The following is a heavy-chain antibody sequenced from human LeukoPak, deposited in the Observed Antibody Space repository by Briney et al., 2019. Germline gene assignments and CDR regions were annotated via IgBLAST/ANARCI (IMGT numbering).Heavy chain of an antibody. Sequence: ASVKVSCKASGGTFSSYAISWVRQAPGQGLEWMGRIIPIFGIANYAQKFQGRVTITADKSTSTAYMELSSLRSEDTAVYYCARDLSSSSDFDYWGQGTLVTASS. D-gene: IGHD6-6*01. CDR3: ARDLSSSSDFDY. J-gene: IGHJ4*02. CDR2: IIPIFGIA. V-gene: IGHV1-69*04. CDR1: GGTFSSYA.